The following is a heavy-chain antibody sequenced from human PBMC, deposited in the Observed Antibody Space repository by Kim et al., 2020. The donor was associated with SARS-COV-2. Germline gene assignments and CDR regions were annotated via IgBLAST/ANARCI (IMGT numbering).Heavy chain of an antibody. CDR2: ISSSGSAM. CDR1: GFTFSDYY. Sequence: GGSLRLSCAASGFTFSDYYMSWIRQAPGKGLEWVSYISSSGSAMYHADSVRGRFTISRDNAKNSLYLQMNSLRAEDTAVYYCAREPSGPYGAFDIWGQGTMVTVSS. V-gene: IGHV3-11*04. CDR3: AREPSGPYGAFDI. D-gene: IGHD6-19*01. J-gene: IGHJ3*02.